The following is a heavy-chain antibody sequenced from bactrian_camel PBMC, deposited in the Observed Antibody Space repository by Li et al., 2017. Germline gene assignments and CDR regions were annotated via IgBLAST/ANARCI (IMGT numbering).Heavy chain of an antibody. V-gene: IGHV3S1*01. CDR3: AKDNVYWSIGE. J-gene: IGHJ4*01. Sequence: HVQLVESGGGSVQAGGSLKLSCSAFGSFENSDCVGWFRQAPGKGLEWVSKDNSADATYYSDSVKGRFAISRDNSKNTLYLQMDRLKPEDTAMYYCAKDNVYWSIGEWGQGTQVTVS. D-gene: IGHD7*01. CDR2: DNSADAT. CDR1: GSFENSDC.